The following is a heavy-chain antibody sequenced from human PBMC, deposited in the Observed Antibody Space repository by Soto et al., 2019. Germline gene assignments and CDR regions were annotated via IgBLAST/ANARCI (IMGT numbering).Heavy chain of an antibody. V-gene: IGHV1-3*01. J-gene: IGHJ3*02. CDR2: INAGNGNT. CDR3: ARPARGSSSSPHAFDI. CDR1: GYTFTSYA. D-gene: IGHD6-6*01. Sequence: ASVKVSCKASGYTFTSYAMHWVRQAPGQRLEWMGWINAGNGNTKYSQKFQGRVTITRDTSASTAYMELSSLRSEDTAVYYCARPARGSSSSPHAFDIWGQGTMVTVSS.